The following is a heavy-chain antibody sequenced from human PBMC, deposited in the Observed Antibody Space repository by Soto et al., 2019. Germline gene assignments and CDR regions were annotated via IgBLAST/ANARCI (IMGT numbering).Heavy chain of an antibody. D-gene: IGHD4-17*01. CDR1: GESFSGSH. J-gene: IGHJ5*02. CDR2: INHSGST. CDR3: ARGIRSPWP. V-gene: IGHV4-34*01. Sequence: QVQLQQWGAGLLKPSETLSLTCAVYGESFSGSHWSWIRQPPGKGLEWIGEINHSGSTNYNASLKSRVTLSLDTSKNQFSLKLNSVTAADTAVYYCARGIRSPWPWGQGTLVTVSS.